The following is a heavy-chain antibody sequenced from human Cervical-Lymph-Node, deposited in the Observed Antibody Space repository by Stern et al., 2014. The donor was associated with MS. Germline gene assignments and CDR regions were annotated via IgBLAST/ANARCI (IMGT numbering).Heavy chain of an antibody. Sequence: MQLVESGGGVVQPGRSLRLSCAASGFNFSSYGMHWVRQAPGKGLEWVAVISYDGSNKYYADSVKGRFTISRDNSKNTLYLQMNSLRAEDTAVYYCAKDGSGSSFDYWGQGTLVTVSS. CDR1: GFNFSSYG. D-gene: IGHD1-26*01. CDR3: AKDGSGSSFDY. CDR2: ISYDGSNK. V-gene: IGHV3-30*18. J-gene: IGHJ4*02.